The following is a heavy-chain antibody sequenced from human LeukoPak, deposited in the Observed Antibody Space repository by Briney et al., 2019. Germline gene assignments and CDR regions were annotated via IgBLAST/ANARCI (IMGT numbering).Heavy chain of an antibody. Sequence: GGSLRLSCAASGFTFSSYAMHWVRQAPGKGLEWVAVISYDGSNKYYADSVKGRFTISRDNSKNTLYLQMNSLRAEDTAVYYCARDGEPPLYCSGDSCYSIDYYYYGMDVWGQGTTVTVSS. CDR1: GFTFSSYA. J-gene: IGHJ6*02. CDR3: ARDGEPPLYCSGDSCYSIDYYYYGMDV. CDR2: ISYDGSNK. V-gene: IGHV3-30-3*01. D-gene: IGHD2-15*01.